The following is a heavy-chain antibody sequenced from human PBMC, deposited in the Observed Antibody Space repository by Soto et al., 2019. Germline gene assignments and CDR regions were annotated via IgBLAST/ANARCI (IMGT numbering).Heavy chain of an antibody. V-gene: IGHV6-1*01. D-gene: IGHD2-15*01. CDR2: TYYRSKWYN. Sequence: SQTLSLTCAISGDSVSSNSAAWNWIRQSPSRGLEWLGRTYYRSKWYNDYAVSVKSRITINPDTSKNQFSLQLNSVTPEDTAVYYCAREDCSGGSCYRRLYYYGMDVWGQGTTVPVSS. CDR3: AREDCSGGSCYRRLYYYGMDV. CDR1: GDSVSSNSAA. J-gene: IGHJ6*02.